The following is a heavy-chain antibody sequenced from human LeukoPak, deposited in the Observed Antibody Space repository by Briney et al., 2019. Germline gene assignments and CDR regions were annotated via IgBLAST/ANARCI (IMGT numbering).Heavy chain of an antibody. CDR2: IKENGNER. CDR3: ARGPGDFDASDI. CDR1: GFTFTSYW. J-gene: IGHJ3*02. Sequence: GGSLRLSCEASGFTFTSYWMSWVRQAPGKGPEWVAHIKENGNERYYADSVKGRFTISRDNVKQSLGLQMNSLRVEDTAVYYCARGPGDFDASDIWGQGTMVTVSS. V-gene: IGHV3-7*01. D-gene: IGHD1-14*01.